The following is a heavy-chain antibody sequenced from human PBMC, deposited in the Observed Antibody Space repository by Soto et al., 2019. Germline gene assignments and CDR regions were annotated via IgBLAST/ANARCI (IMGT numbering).Heavy chain of an antibody. V-gene: IGHV1-69*13. CDR2: IIPIFGTA. J-gene: IGHJ5*02. CDR3: AGALLISECVPTGFDP. D-gene: IGHD3-9*01. Sequence: SVKVSCKASGGTFSSYAISWVRQAPGQGLEWMGGIIPIFGTANYAQKFQGRVTITAHESTSTAYMELSSLRSEDTAVYYCAGALLISECVPTGFDPWGQGSLVTVSS. CDR1: GGTFSSYA.